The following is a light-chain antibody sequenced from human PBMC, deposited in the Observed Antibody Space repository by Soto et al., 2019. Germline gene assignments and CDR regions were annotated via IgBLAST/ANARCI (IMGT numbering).Light chain of an antibody. Sequence: QSALTQPASVSGSPGQSITISCTGSSSDVGGYNYVSWYQQHPGKAPKLMIYEVNYRPSGVSNRFSGSKSGNTASLTISGLQAEDGADYYCSAYTSSDTGVFGTGTKLTVL. CDR1: SSDVGGYNY. CDR2: EVN. CDR3: SAYTSSDTGV. J-gene: IGLJ1*01. V-gene: IGLV2-14*01.